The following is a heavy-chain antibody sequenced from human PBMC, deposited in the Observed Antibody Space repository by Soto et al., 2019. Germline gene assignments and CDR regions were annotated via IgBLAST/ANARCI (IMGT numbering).Heavy chain of an antibody. CDR3: AKGSSSSPLSYFDY. J-gene: IGHJ4*02. CDR1: GFTFSSYA. D-gene: IGHD6-13*01. CDR2: ISGSAGST. V-gene: IGHV3-23*01. Sequence: GGSLRLSCAASGFTFSSYAMNWVRQAPGKGLEWVSVISGSAGSTYYADSVKGRFTISRDNSKNTLYLQMNSLRAEDTAVYYCAKGSSSSPLSYFDYWGQGNLVTVSS.